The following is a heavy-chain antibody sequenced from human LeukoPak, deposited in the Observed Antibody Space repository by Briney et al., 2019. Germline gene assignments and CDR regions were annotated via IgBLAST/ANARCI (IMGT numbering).Heavy chain of an antibody. CDR1: GFTFSSYG. V-gene: IGHV3-30*18. D-gene: IGHD2/OR15-2a*01. CDR3: AKTTGFYDGNY. CDR2: ISYDGSNK. Sequence: GRSLRLSCAASGFTFSSYGMHWVRQAPGKGLEWVAVISYDGSNKYYADSVKGRFTISRDNSKNTLYLQMNSLRAEDTAVYYCAKTTGFYDGNYWGQGTLVTVSS. J-gene: IGHJ4*02.